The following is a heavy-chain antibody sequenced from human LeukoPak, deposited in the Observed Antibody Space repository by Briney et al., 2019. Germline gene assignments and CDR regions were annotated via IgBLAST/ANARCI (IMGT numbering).Heavy chain of an antibody. CDR1: GGSISSGDYC. V-gene: IGHV4-30-4*01. CDR3: ARGFTIFGVAEAPLYYFDY. CDR2: IYYSGST. J-gene: IGHJ4*02. D-gene: IGHD3-3*01. Sequence: PSQTLSLTCTVSGGSISSGDYCWSWLRQPPGKGLEWIGYIYYSGSTYYNPSLKSRVTISVDTSKNQFSLKLSSVTAADTAVYYCARGFTIFGVAEAPLYYFDYWGQGTLVTVSS.